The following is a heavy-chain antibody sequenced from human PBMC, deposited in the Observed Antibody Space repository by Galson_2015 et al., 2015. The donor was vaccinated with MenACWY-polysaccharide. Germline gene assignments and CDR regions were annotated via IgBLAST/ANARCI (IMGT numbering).Heavy chain of an antibody. CDR2: LSPTTGNT. CDR3: AKGAALYGSGNYYDY. V-gene: IGHV3-23*01. D-gene: IGHD3-10*01. Sequence: SLRLSCAGSGLTFSSYGMGWVRQAPGKGLEWVSGLSPTTGNTYYADSVRGRFTISRDNSKNTLYLQMDSLRAEDTALYYCAKGAALYGSGNYYDYWGQGTQVTASS. J-gene: IGHJ4*02. CDR1: GLTFSSYG.